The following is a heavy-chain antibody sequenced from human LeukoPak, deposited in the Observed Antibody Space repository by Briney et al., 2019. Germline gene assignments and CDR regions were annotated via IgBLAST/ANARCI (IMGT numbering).Heavy chain of an antibody. CDR3: TTSSAYDHLFDY. V-gene: IGHV3-15*01. CDR1: GVSFSNAC. Sequence: GGSLRLSWAVCGVSFSNACMSWVRQAPGKGLEWVGRIKSKTDGETTDYAAPVKGRFTISRDDSKSTLYLQMNSLKTEDTAVYYCTTSSAYDHLFDYWGQGTLDTVSS. D-gene: IGHD5-12*01. CDR2: IKSKTDGETT. J-gene: IGHJ4*02.